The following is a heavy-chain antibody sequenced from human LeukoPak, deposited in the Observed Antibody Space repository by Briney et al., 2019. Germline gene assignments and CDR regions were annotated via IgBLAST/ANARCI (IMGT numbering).Heavy chain of an antibody. CDR2: INHSGST. D-gene: IGHD3-22*01. CDR3: ARRDSSGYPFFDY. CDR1: GGSFSGYY. Sequence: SETLSLTCAVYGGSFSGYYWSWIRQPPGKGLEWIGEINHSGSTNYNPSLKSRVTISVDTSKNQFSLKLSSVTAADTAVYYCARRDSSGYPFFDYWGQGTLVTVSS. J-gene: IGHJ4*02. V-gene: IGHV4-34*01.